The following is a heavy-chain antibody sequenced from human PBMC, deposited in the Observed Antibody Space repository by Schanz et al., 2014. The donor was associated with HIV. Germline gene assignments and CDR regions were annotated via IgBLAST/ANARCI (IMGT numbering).Heavy chain of an antibody. J-gene: IGHJ5*02. CDR1: GYTFTGYY. CDR2: INPSSGGT. Sequence: QAQLVQSGAEVKKPGASVKVSCKASGYTFTGYYMHWVRQAPGQGLEWMGWINPSSGGTNYAQKFQGRVTMTRDTSISTAYMELRRLRSDDTAVYYCARVYSFPGNWFDPWGQGTLVTVSS. CDR3: ARVYSFPGNWFDP. V-gene: IGHV1-2*02. D-gene: IGHD2-15*01.